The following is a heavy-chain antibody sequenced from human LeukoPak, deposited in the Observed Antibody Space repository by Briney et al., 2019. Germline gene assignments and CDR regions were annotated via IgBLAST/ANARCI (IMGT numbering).Heavy chain of an antibody. Sequence: GGSLRLSCAASGFTLDDYAMHWVRQAPGKGLEWVSGISWNSGSIGYADSVKGRFTISRDNAKNVLYLQMNSLRVEDTATYYCVRGQGGPAEWGQGTLVTVSS. J-gene: IGHJ4*02. CDR1: GFTLDDYA. CDR2: ISWNSGSI. CDR3: VRGQGGPAE. V-gene: IGHV3-9*01. D-gene: IGHD1-26*01.